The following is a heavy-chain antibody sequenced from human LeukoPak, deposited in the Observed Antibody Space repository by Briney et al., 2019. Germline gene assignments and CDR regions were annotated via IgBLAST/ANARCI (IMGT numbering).Heavy chain of an antibody. J-gene: IGHJ4*02. CDR2: FDPEDGET. D-gene: IGHD2-2*01. V-gene: IGHV1-24*01. Sequence: ASVKVSCKVSGYTLTELSMHWVRQAPGKGLEWMGGFDPEDGETIYAQKFQGRVTMTEDTSTDTAYMELSSLRSEDTAVYYCATAPQASYCSSTSCYAFDYWGQGTLVTVSS. CDR1: GYTLTELS. CDR3: ATAPQASYCSSTSCYAFDY.